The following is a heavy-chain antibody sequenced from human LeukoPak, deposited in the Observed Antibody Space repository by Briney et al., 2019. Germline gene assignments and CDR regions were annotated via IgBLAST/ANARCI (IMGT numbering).Heavy chain of an antibody. J-gene: IGHJ3*02. CDR1: GFTFSSYW. D-gene: IGHD5-12*01. Sequence: GGSLRLSCAASGFTFSSYWMSWVRQAPGKGLEWVANIKQDGSEKYYVDSVKGRFTISRDNAKNSLYLQMNSLRAEDTAEYYCARDVIVATNDAFDIWGQGTMVTVSS. CDR2: IKQDGSEK. V-gene: IGHV3-7*01. CDR3: ARDVIVATNDAFDI.